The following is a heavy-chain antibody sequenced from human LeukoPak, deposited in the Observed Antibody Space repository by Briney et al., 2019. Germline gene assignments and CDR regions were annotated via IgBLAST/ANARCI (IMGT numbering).Heavy chain of an antibody. D-gene: IGHD3-10*01. CDR3: ARRGPPSKFYYFDS. CDR2: VSKTGNT. J-gene: IGHJ4*02. Sequence: SETLSLTCTVSGGSLTTHYWAWIRQPPGKGLEWIGFVSKTGNTNYNPSLQSRVTISVDTSKSTFSLRLSSLTAADAAVYFCARRGPPSKFYYFDSWGQGTLVTVSS. CDR1: GGSLTTHY. V-gene: IGHV4-59*08.